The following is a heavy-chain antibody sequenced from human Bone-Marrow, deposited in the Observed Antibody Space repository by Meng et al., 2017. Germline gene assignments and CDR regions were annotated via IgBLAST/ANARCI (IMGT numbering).Heavy chain of an antibody. V-gene: IGHV3-30*04. CDR2: ISYDGSNK. CDR1: GFTFSSYA. CDR3: AGTTMTPDSDY. D-gene: IGHD4-17*01. Sequence: GESLKISCAASGFTFSSYAMHWVRQAPGKGLEWVAVISYDGSNKYYADSVKGRFTISRDNSKNTLYLQMNSLRAEDTAVYYCAGTTMTPDSDYWGQGTLVTVSS. J-gene: IGHJ4*02.